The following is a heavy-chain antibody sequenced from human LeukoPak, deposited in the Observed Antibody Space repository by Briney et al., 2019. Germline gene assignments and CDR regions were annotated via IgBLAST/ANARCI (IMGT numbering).Heavy chain of an antibody. V-gene: IGHV4-39*01. J-gene: IGHJ3*02. CDR3: ARQYPGGLDAFDI. D-gene: IGHD4-23*01. CDR1: GGSISSSSYY. Sequence: PSGTLSLTCTVSGGSISSSSYYWSWIRQPPGKGLEWIGEINHSGSTNYNPSLKSRVTISVDTSKNQFSLKLSSVTAADTAVYYCARQYPGGLDAFDIWGQGTMVTVSS. CDR2: INHSGST.